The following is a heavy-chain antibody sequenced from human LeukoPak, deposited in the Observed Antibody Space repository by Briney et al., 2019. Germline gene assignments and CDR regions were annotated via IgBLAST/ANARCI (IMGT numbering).Heavy chain of an antibody. Sequence: PGGSLRLSCAASGFTFSSYGMHWVRQTPGKGLEWVAVIWYDGSNKYYADSVKGRFTISRDNSKNTLYLQMNSLRAEDTAVYYCARGSTQQWLVLGLDYWGQGTLVTVSS. CDR1: GFTFSSYG. CDR2: IWYDGSNK. D-gene: IGHD6-19*01. V-gene: IGHV3-33*01. CDR3: ARGSTQQWLVLGLDY. J-gene: IGHJ4*02.